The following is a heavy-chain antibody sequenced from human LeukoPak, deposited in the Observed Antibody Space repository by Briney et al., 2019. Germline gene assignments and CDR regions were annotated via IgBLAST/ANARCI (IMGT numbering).Heavy chain of an antibody. D-gene: IGHD3-10*01. V-gene: IGHV1-8*03. CDR3: ARRSDYGSGSWDY. J-gene: IGHJ4*02. CDR2: MNPNSGNT. Sequence: ASVKVSCKASGGTFSSYAINWVRQATGQGLEWMGWMNPNSGNTGYAQKFQGRVTITRNTSISTAYMELSSLRSEDTAVYYCARRSDYGSGSWDYWGQGTLVTVSS. CDR1: GGTFSSYA.